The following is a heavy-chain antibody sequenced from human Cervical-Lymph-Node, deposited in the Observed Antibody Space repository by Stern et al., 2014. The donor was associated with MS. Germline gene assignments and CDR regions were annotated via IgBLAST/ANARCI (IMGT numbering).Heavy chain of an antibody. V-gene: IGHV3-30*04. CDR2: ISYDGSNK. CDR1: GFTFSSYT. CDR3: AAVTNYPRPLDY. J-gene: IGHJ4*02. D-gene: IGHD5-24*01. Sequence: DQLVESGGGVVQPGRSLRLSCAASGFTFSSYTMQWVRQAPGKGLEWVAVISYDGSNKYYADSVKGRFTISRDNSKNTLYLQMNSLRAEDTAVYYCAAVTNYPRPLDYWGQGTLVTVSS.